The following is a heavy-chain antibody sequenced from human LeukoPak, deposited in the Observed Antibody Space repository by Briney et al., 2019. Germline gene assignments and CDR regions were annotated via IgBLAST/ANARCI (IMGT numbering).Heavy chain of an antibody. V-gene: IGHV3-7*01. D-gene: IGHD3-22*01. CDR2: IKQDESEK. Sequence: PGGSLRLSCAASGFTFGNYWMNWVRQAPGKGLEWVANIKQDESEKYYVDSVKGRFTISRDNAKTSLYLQMNSLRAEDTAVYYCARDGFTMIVVGWYFDLWGRGTLVTVSS. CDR1: GFTFGNYW. J-gene: IGHJ2*01. CDR3: ARDGFTMIVVGWYFDL.